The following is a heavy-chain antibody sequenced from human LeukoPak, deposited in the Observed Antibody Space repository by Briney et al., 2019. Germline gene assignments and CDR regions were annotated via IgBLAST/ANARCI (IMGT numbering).Heavy chain of an antibody. D-gene: IGHD3-9*01. J-gene: IGHJ4*02. V-gene: IGHV3-7*01. CDR1: GFTFSSYW. Sequence: PGGSLRLSCAASGFTFSSYWMTWVRQAPGKGLEWVANIKEDGSEKYYVDSVKGRFTISRDNAKNSLYLQMNSLRAEDTAVYYCASFGRISVFDWLLSDKYYFDYWGQGTLVTVSS. CDR3: ASFGRISVFDWLLSDKYYFDY. CDR2: IKEDGSEK.